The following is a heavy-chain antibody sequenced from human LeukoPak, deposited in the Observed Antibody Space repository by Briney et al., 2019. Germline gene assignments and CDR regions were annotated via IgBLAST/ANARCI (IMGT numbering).Heavy chain of an antibody. CDR1: GFTFSSYS. Sequence: GGSLRLSCAASGFTFSSYSMNWVRQAPGKGLEWVSSISSSSSYIYYADSVKGRFTISRDNAKNSLYLQMNSLRAEDTAVYYCARAQGPNYYDSSGYPDYWGQGTLVTVST. CDR3: ARAQGPNYYDSSGYPDY. V-gene: IGHV3-21*01. J-gene: IGHJ4*02. CDR2: ISSSSSYI. D-gene: IGHD3-22*01.